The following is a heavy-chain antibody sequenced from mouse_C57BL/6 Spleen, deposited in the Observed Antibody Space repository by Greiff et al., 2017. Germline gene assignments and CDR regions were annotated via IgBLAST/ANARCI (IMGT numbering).Heavy chain of an antibody. Sequence: EVQLQQSGTVLARPGASVKMSCKTSGYTFTSYWMHWVKQRPGQGLEWIGAIYPGNSDTSYNEKFKGKAKLTAVTSASTAYMELSSLTNEDSAVYYCTRRDDYDWYFDVWGTGTTVTVSS. V-gene: IGHV1-5*01. J-gene: IGHJ1*03. CDR3: TRRDDYDWYFDV. CDR2: IYPGNSDT. D-gene: IGHD2-4*01. CDR1: GYTFTSYW.